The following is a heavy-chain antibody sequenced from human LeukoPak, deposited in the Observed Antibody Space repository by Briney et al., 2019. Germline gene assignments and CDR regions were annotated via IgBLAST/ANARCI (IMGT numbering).Heavy chain of an antibody. CDR1: GYTFTGYY. CDR3: ATKGTGDLGY. CDR2: INPISGGT. J-gene: IGHJ4*02. Sequence: ASLKVSCKASGYTFTGYYIHWVRQAPGQGLEWMGWINPISGGTNYAQNFQGRVTMTRDTSIITAYMELSRLRSDDSAIYYCATKGTGDLGYWGQGTLVTVSS. D-gene: IGHD7-27*01. V-gene: IGHV1-2*02.